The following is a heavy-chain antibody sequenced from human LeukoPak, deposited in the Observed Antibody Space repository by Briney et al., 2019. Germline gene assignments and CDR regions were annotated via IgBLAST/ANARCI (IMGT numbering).Heavy chain of an antibody. CDR3: ARWGDCSGISCFEYFQY. CDR2: FNTNDGDT. CDR1: GYTFTSYG. J-gene: IGHJ1*01. D-gene: IGHD2-2*01. V-gene: IGHV1-18*01. Sequence: ASVKVSCKASGYTFTSYGITCVRQAPGQGPEWMGWFNTNDGDTNYARKFQGRVTMTTDTSTSTAYMELRSLRFDDTAVYYCARWGDCSGISCFEYFQYWGQGTLVTVSS.